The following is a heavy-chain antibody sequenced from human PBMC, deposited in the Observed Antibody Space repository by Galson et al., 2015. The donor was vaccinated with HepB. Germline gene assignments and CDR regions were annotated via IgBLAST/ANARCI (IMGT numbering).Heavy chain of an antibody. CDR2: IIPIFGTA. V-gene: IGHV1-69*13. CDR3: AREVAVAGTGYYYGMDV. Sequence: SVKVSCKASGGTFSSYAISWVRQAPGQGLEWMGGIIPIFGTANYAQKSQGRVTITADESTSTAYMELSSLRSEDTAVYYCAREVAVAGTGYYYGMDVWGQGTTVTVSS. D-gene: IGHD6-19*01. CDR1: GGTFSSYA. J-gene: IGHJ6*02.